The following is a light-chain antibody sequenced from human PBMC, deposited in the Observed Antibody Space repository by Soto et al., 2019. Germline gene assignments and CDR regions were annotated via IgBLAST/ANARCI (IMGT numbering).Light chain of an antibody. CDR2: DAS. V-gene: IGKV1-8*01. Sequence: IRRTRAASAFTAYPGDRLTITGQAGQGISSYLAWYQQKPGKAPKLLIYDASTLQSGVPPRFSGSGSGTDFTLTISCLQSEDFATYYCQQYYSYPLTFGQGTKVDIK. J-gene: IGKJ1*01. CDR3: QQYYSYPLT. CDR1: QGISSY.